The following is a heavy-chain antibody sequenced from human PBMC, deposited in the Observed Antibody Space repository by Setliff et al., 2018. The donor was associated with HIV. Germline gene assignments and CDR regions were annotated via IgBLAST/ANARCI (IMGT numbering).Heavy chain of an antibody. CDR3: ARGPYQARGTFDY. J-gene: IGHJ4*02. Sequence: ASVKVSCKASGYTFTGYYMHWVRQAPGQGLEWMGRINPNSGGTNFAQTFQRRVTMTRDTSISTAYMELSRLRYDDTAVYYCARGPYQARGTFDYWGQGTLVTVSS. CDR2: INPNSGGT. D-gene: IGHD1-26*01. CDR1: GYTFTGYY. V-gene: IGHV1-2*06.